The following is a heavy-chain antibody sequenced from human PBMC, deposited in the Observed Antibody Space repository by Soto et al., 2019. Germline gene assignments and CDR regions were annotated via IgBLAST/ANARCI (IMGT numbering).Heavy chain of an antibody. Sequence: PSETLSLTCTVPGGSISNYYWSWIRQPPGKGLEWIGYIYYSGSTNYNPSLKSRVTISVDTSKNQFSLKLSSVTAADTAVYYCARDQNGSPHYDYWGQGTLVTVSS. V-gene: IGHV4-59*01. CDR3: ARDQNGSPHYDY. CDR1: GGSISNYY. D-gene: IGHD1-26*01. J-gene: IGHJ4*02. CDR2: IYYSGST.